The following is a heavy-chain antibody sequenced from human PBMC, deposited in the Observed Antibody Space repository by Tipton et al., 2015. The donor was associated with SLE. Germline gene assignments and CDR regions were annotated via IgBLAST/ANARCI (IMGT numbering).Heavy chain of an antibody. Sequence: TLSLTCTVSGGSMTSYYWSWVRQPPGKGLEWIAYIYYSGITNYNPSLKSRVTISVDTSKSQFSLKLSSVTAADTAVYYCARGGNVWGSYRPFDYWGQGTLVTVSS. J-gene: IGHJ4*02. CDR3: ARGGNVWGSYRPFDY. V-gene: IGHV4-59*01. CDR2: IYYSGIT. CDR1: GGSMTSYY. D-gene: IGHD3-16*02.